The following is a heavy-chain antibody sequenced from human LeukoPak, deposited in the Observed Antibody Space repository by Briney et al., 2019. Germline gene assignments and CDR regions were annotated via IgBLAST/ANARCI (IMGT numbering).Heavy chain of an antibody. CDR3: ARGLSQYYFDY. V-gene: IGHV1-46*01. J-gene: IGHJ4*02. CDR1: GYTFTSYY. CDR2: INPSGGST. Sequence: ASVKVSCKASGYTFTSYYMHWVRQDPGQRLEWMGIINPSGGSTSYAQKFQGRVTMTRDMSTSTVFMELSSLRSEDTAVYYCARGLSQYYFDYWGQGTLVTVSS.